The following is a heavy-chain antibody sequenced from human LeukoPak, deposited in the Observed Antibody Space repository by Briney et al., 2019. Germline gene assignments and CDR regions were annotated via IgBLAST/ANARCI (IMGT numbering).Heavy chain of an antibody. CDR2: IKPDGSEK. CDR3: ARGQMAGY. CDR1: GFPFSSYW. J-gene: IGHJ4*02. D-gene: IGHD5-24*01. Sequence: GGSLRLSCAASGFPFSSYWMSWVRQAPGKGLEWVANIKPDGSEKSYVDSVKGRFTISRDNAKNSLYLQMNILRAEDTAVYYCARGQMAGYWGQGTLVTVSS. V-gene: IGHV3-7*05.